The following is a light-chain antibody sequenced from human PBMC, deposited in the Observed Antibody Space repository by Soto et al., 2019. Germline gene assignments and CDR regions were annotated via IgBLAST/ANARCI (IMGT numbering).Light chain of an antibody. Sequence: DIVMTQSPDSLAVSPGERATINCKSSQSVLYSSDNKNYLAWYQQKPGQSPKLLIYWASTRESGVPDRFSGSGSGTDFTLTISSLQAEDVAVYYCQQFYSTPYTFGQGTRLEIK. CDR1: QSVLYSSDNKNY. CDR3: QQFYSTPYT. CDR2: WAS. J-gene: IGKJ2*01. V-gene: IGKV4-1*01.